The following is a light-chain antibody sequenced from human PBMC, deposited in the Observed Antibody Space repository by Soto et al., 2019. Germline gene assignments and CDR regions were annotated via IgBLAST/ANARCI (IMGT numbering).Light chain of an antibody. Sequence: DIQVTQSPSSLSASVEDRVTITCRASQGMRNDLGWYQQKPGKAPKRLIYAASSLQSGVPSRFSGSGSGTEFALTVSSLQPEDVATYYCLQQSSYPPLSFGGGTKVEIK. J-gene: IGKJ4*01. CDR1: QGMRND. V-gene: IGKV1-17*01. CDR2: AAS. CDR3: LQQSSYPPLS.